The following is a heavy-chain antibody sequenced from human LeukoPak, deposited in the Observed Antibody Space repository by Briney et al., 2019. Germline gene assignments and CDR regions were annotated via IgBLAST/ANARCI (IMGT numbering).Heavy chain of an antibody. D-gene: IGHD3-22*01. CDR1: GYTFTSYG. V-gene: IGHV1-18*01. CDR3: ARDGYDSSGYYPFDY. CDR2: ISAYNGNT. J-gene: IGHJ4*02. Sequence: ASVKVSCKASGYTFTSYGISWVRQAPGQGLEWMGWISAYNGNTNYAQKLQGRVTMTTDTSTNTAYMELRSLRSDDTAVYYCARDGYDSSGYYPFDYWGQGTLVTVSS.